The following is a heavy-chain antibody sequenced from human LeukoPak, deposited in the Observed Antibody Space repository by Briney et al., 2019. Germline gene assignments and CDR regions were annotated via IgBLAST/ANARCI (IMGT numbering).Heavy chain of an antibody. Sequence: PGGSLRLSCAASGLTFSTHAMSWVRQAPGKGLEWVSGISGAYRSTYYADSVKGRFTISRDNAKNSLYLQMNSLRAEDTAVYYCARVYRITMIVVVTLMDVWGKGTTVTVSS. CDR3: ARVYRITMIVVVTLMDV. V-gene: IGHV3-23*01. J-gene: IGHJ6*03. CDR1: GLTFSTHA. D-gene: IGHD3-22*01. CDR2: ISGAYRST.